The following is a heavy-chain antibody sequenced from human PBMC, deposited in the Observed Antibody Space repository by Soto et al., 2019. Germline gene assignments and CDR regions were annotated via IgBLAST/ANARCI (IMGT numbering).Heavy chain of an antibody. Sequence: GASVKVSCKASGYTFTSYGISWVRQAPGQGLEWMGWISAYNGNTNYAQKLKGRVTMTTDTSTSTAYKELRNMKSDDTAVKYCARDPGTYYYDSSGYYAYFDYWGQGTLVTVSS. J-gene: IGHJ4*02. V-gene: IGHV1-18*01. CDR1: GYTFTSYG. CDR2: ISAYNGNT. CDR3: ARDPGTYYYDSSGYYAYFDY. D-gene: IGHD3-22*01.